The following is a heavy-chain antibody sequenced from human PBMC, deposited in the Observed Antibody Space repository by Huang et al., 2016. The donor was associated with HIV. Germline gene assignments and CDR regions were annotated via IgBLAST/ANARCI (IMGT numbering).Heavy chain of an antibody. CDR3: STSGEFYDSSGVLDY. CDR2: MNPNSGDT. V-gene: IGHV1-2*02. J-gene: IGHJ4*02. CDR1: GYTFTDYF. D-gene: IGHD3-22*01. Sequence: QVHLVQSGAEGKKPGASVRVSCKASGYTFTDYFLPWVRQAPGQGLGWMGWMNPNSGDTNYAQKFQDRVTMTRDTVINTAYMELRRLTSDDTAVYYCSTSGEFYDSSGVLDYWGQGTLVIVST.